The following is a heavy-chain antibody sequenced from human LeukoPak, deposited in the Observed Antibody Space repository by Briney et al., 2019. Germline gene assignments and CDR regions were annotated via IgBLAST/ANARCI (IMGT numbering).Heavy chain of an antibody. CDR3: ARVDPSIAAAGTFFDY. D-gene: IGHD6-13*01. V-gene: IGHV4-38-2*01. CDR2: IYHSGST. Sequence: SETLSLTCAVSGYSLSSGYYWGWIRQPPGKGLEWIGIIYHSGSTYYNPSLKSRVTISVDTSKNQFSLKLSSVTAADTAVYYCARVDPSIAAAGTFFDYWGQGTLVTVSS. CDR1: GYSLSSGYY. J-gene: IGHJ4*02.